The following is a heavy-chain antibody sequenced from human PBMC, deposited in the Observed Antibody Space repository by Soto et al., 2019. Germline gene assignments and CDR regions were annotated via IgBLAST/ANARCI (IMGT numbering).Heavy chain of an antibody. V-gene: IGHV3-33*01. CDR3: ARDLWHSSSWYHPSQFDY. D-gene: IGHD6-13*01. Sequence: QPGWSLRLSCAASGFTFSSYGMHWVRQAPGKGLEWVAVIWYDGSNKYYADSVKGRFTISRDNSKNTLYLQMNSLRAEDTAVYYCARDLWHSSSWYHPSQFDYWGQGTLVTVSS. J-gene: IGHJ4*02. CDR2: IWYDGSNK. CDR1: GFTFSSYG.